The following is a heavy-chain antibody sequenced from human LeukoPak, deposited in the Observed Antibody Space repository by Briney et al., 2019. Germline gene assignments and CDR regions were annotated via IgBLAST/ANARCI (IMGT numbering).Heavy chain of an antibody. J-gene: IGHJ4*02. D-gene: IGHD6-13*01. CDR3: GKGKSSSLDPIDY. Sequence: GGSLRLSCAASGFTFDDYAMYWVRQVPGKGLEWVSLINWDGGSTYYADSVKGRFTISRDNTKNSLYLQMSSLRPEDTGFYYCGKGKSSSLDPIDYWGQGTLVTVSS. CDR2: INWDGGST. CDR1: GFTFDDYA. V-gene: IGHV3-43D*03.